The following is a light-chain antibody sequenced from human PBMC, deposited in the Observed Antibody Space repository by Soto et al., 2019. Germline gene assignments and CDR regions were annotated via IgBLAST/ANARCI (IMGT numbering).Light chain of an antibody. CDR3: AAWDDSLNGLV. CDR2: SYN. J-gene: IGLJ2*01. V-gene: IGLV1-44*01. Sequence: QSVLTQPPSASGTPGQRVIISCSGSSSNIGSYTVNWYQQLPGTAPKLLIYSYNQRPSGVPDRFSGSKSGTSASLAISGLQSEDEADYHCAAWDDSLNGLVFGGGTQLTVL. CDR1: SSNIGSYT.